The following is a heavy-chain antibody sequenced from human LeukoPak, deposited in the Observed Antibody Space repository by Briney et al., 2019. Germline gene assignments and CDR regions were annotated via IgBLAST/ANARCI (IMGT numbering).Heavy chain of an antibody. CDR1: GGSISSSSYY. CDR3: ARVGCSGGSCYADY. D-gene: IGHD2-15*01. Sequence: SETLSLTCTVSGGSISSSSYYWGWIRQPPGKGLEWIGYIYYSGSTNYNPSLKSRVTISVDTSKNQFSLKLSSVTAADTAVYYCARVGCSGGSCYADYWGQGTLVTVSS. V-gene: IGHV4-61*05. J-gene: IGHJ4*02. CDR2: IYYSGST.